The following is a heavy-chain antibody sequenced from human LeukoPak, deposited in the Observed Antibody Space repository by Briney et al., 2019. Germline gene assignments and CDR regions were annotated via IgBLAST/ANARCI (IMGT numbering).Heavy chain of an antibody. D-gene: IGHD6-13*01. CDR1: GFTFSSYG. CDR2: IWYDGSNK. J-gene: IGHJ4*02. Sequence: GGSLRLSCAASGFTFSSYGMHWVRQAPGKGLEWVAVIWYDGSNKFYADSVKGRFTISRDNSNNTLYLQMNSLRAEDTAVYYCARDRRVVAAAGISSLGYWGQGTLVTVSS. V-gene: IGHV3-33*01. CDR3: ARDRRVVAAAGISSLGY.